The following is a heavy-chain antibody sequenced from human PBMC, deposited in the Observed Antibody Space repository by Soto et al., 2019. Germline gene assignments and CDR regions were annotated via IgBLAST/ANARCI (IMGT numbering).Heavy chain of an antibody. CDR1: GGSISSGDYY. CDR3: ARRRRWQPHFDY. CDR2: FYYSGST. V-gene: IGHV4-30-4*01. J-gene: IGHJ4*02. Sequence: SSETLSRTCTVSGGSISSGDYYWSWIRQPPGKGLEWIGYFYYSGSTYYIPSLKSRVTIPVDTSKNQFSLKLSSVTAADTAVYYCARRRRWQPHFDYWGQGTLVTVSS.